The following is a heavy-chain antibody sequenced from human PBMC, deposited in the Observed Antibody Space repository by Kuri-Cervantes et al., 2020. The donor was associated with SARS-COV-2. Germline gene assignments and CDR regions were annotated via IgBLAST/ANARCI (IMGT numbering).Heavy chain of an antibody. CDR1: GFTFSSYA. D-gene: IGHD6-25*01. V-gene: IGHV3-30*01. CDR3: AKADGSYAFDI. Sequence: GESLKISCAASGFTFSSYAMHWVRQAPGKGLEWVAVISYDGSNKYYADSVKGRFTISRDNSKNTLYLQMNSLRAEDTAVYYCAKADGSYAFDIWGQGTRVT. J-gene: IGHJ3*02. CDR2: ISYDGSNK.